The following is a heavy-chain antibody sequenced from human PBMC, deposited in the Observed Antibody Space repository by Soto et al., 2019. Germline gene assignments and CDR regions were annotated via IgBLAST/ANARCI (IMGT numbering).Heavy chain of an antibody. J-gene: IGHJ6*02. V-gene: IGHV1-69*02. D-gene: IGHD3-22*01. CDR3: ARRGADYYDSSGSPGGMDV. CDR2: IIPILGIA. CDR1: GGTFSSYT. Sequence: VQLVQSGAEVKKPGSSVKVSCKASGGTFSSYTISWVRQAPGQGLEWMGRIIPILGIANYAQKFQGRVTINADKSASTAYMELSSLRSEDTAVYYCARRGADYYDSSGSPGGMDVWGQGTTVTVSS.